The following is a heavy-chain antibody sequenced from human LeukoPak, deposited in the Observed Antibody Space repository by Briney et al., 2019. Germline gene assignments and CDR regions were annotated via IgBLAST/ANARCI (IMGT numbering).Heavy chain of an antibody. V-gene: IGHV3-74*01. D-gene: IGHD1-26*01. CDR1: GFTFSSYW. J-gene: IGHJ4*02. CDR3: ARYPDSGSYLPFCH. CDR2: IKSDGTTT. Sequence: PGGSLRLSCAASGFTFSSYWMHWVRQAPGKGLVWVSCIKSDGTTTDYADSVKGRFTISRDNAKNTLYLQMNSLRVEDTAVYYCARYPDSGSYLPFCHCGQGTLVTVSS.